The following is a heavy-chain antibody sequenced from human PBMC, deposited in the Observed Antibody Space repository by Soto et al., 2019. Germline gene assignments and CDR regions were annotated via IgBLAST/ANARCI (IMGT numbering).Heavy chain of an antibody. Sequence: QVQLVQSGAEVKKPGSSVKVSCKASGGAFSDYAFSWVRQAHGQGLEWLGGIMPIFRAPDYAQKFQGRVTITADEFTRTAYMAMNSLRSEDTAVYYCASWLKGPDIGNYYYGMDVWGQGTTVTVS. V-gene: IGHV1-69*12. D-gene: IGHD2-15*01. J-gene: IGHJ6*02. CDR1: GGAFSDYA. CDR3: ASWLKGPDIGNYYYGMDV. CDR2: IMPIFRAP.